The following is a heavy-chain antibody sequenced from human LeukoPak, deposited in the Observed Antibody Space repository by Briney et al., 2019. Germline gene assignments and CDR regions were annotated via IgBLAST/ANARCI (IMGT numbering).Heavy chain of an antibody. CDR2: ISGSGGST. J-gene: IGHJ4*02. CDR3: AKGPRIWAAAGLIDY. CDR1: GFTFSSYA. Sequence: PGGSQSLFCAASGFTFSSYAMNWARHAPGKGLERVTAISGSGGSTYYADSVEGRFTISRDNSKNTLYLQMNRLRGDGTAVYYCAKGPRIWAAAGLIDYWGQGTLVTVSS. V-gene: IGHV3-23*01. D-gene: IGHD6-13*01.